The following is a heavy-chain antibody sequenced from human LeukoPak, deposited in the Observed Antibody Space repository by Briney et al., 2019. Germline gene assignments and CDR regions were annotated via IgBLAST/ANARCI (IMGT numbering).Heavy chain of an antibody. CDR1: GFTFSTSA. D-gene: IGHD6-13*01. CDR2: IVVGSGHT. Sequence: SVKVSCKASGFTFSTSAMQWVRQARGQRLEWIGWIVVGSGHTNYAQKFQERVTITRDMSTSTAYMELSSLRSEDTAVYYCAATIAADTAYYGMDVWGQGTTVTVSS. CDR3: AATIAADTAYYGMDV. V-gene: IGHV1-58*02. J-gene: IGHJ6*02.